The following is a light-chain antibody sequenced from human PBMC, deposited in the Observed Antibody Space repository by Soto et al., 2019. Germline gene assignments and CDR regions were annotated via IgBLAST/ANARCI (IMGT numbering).Light chain of an antibody. Sequence: QSPLTQPASVSGSPGHSITISCTGTSGDFGGYNYVSWYQQHPGKAPKLMIYDVSNRPSGVSNRFSGSKSGNTASLTISGLQAEDEADYYCSSYTSSSTLGGVFGTGTKVTV. J-gene: IGLJ1*01. CDR3: SSYTSSSTLGGV. V-gene: IGLV2-14*01. CDR1: SGDFGGYNY. CDR2: DVS.